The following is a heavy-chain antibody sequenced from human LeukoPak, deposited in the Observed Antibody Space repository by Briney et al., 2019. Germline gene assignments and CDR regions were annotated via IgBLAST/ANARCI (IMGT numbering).Heavy chain of an antibody. CDR2: IYTSGST. D-gene: IGHD2/OR15-2a*01. J-gene: IGHJ6*02. CDR1: GGSISSYY. Sequence: PSETLSLTCTVSGGSISSYYWSWVRQPAGKGLEWIGRIYTSGSTNYNPSLKSRVTMSVDTSKNQFSLKLSSVTAADTAVYYCARDLFFSVGNYYYYGMDVWGQGTMVTVSS. CDR3: ARDLFFSVGNYYYYGMDV. V-gene: IGHV4-4*07.